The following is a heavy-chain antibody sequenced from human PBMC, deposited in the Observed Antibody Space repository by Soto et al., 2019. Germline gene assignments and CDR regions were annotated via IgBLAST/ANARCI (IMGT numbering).Heavy chain of an antibody. D-gene: IGHD3-16*01. CDR2: ISWNSGRI. CDR3: TKARLWGGDGYNSYYYNAMDV. V-gene: IGHV3-9*01. Sequence: EMQLVESGGGLVQPGMSLRLSCAASGFTFDDYAMYWVRQVPGKGLEWVSGISWNSGRIGYAGSVKGRFTISRDNAKNSLNLQMNSLRPKDTALYYCTKARLWGGDGYNSYYYNAMDVWGQGTTVTVSS. J-gene: IGHJ6*02. CDR1: GFTFDDYA.